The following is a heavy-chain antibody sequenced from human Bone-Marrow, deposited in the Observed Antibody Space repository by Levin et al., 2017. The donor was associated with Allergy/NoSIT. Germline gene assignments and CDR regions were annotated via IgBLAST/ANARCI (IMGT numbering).Heavy chain of an antibody. CDR1: GFTFTNYA. J-gene: IGHJ5*02. Sequence: PGGSLRLSCAASGFTFTNYAMTWVRQAPGKGLEWVSTISGRGTSAYYADSVKGRFTVSRDTSNNTVLLQMNSLRLDATAVYYSARTSLMITFGGAIVSWGQGALVTVSS. D-gene: IGHD3-16*02. CDR2: ISGRGTSA. CDR3: ARTSLMITFGGAIVS. V-gene: IGHV3-23*01.